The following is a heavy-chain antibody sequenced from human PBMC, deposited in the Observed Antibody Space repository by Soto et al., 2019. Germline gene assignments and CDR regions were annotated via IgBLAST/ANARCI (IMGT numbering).Heavy chain of an antibody. CDR3: ARGKPSGYRFGPRNFFYYGLDV. V-gene: IGHV4-34*01. Sequence: SETLSLTCAVVSASLGDHYWAWIRQSPDKGLEWIGEVHPSGNTDYQPSLKKRLTLSLETSKNQSSLKVASETVADTAVYFRARGKPSGYRFGPRNFFYYGLDVWGQGTTVTVSS. CDR2: VHPSGNT. D-gene: IGHD5-18*01. J-gene: IGHJ6*02. CDR1: SASLGDHY.